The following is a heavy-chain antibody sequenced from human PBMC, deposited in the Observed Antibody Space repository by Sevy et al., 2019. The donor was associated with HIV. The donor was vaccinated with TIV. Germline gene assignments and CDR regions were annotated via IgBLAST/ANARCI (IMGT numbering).Heavy chain of an antibody. Sequence: GGSLRLSCAASGFAFSDHYVDWVRQAPGKGLEWVGRIRNRPNRYTTEYAASVEGRFTISRDDSRHSLYLQMNSLKTEDSAGYYCVRGPNFGVGGCQQISPYCLDVWGIWATVTVSS. CDR2: IRNRPNRYTT. CDR3: VRGPNFGVGGCQQISPYCLDV. CDR1: GFAFSDHY. V-gene: IGHV3-72*01. D-gene: IGHD2-21*01. J-gene: IGHJ6*03.